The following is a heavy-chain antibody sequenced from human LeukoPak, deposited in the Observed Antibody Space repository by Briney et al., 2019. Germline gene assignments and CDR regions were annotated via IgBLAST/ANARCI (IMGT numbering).Heavy chain of an antibody. CDR2: ITSDGSST. Sequence: GGSLRLSCAASGFTFTSHWMDWVRQAPGKGLVWVSRITSDGSSTNYADSVKGRFTISRDNANNSLYLQVNSLRAEDTAVYYCARDLSYHGSGSYDCWGQGTLVTVSS. D-gene: IGHD3-10*01. CDR3: ARDLSYHGSGSYDC. J-gene: IGHJ4*02. V-gene: IGHV3-74*01. CDR1: GFTFTSHW.